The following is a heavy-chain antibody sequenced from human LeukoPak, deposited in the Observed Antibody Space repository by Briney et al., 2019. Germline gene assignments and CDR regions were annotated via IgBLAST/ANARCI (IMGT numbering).Heavy chain of an antibody. CDR3: ARGSSSSFNFDL. J-gene: IGHJ2*01. CDR2: FYYSGST. CDR1: GGSISSCH. D-gene: IGHD6-13*01. V-gene: IGHV4-59*13. Sequence: SEPLTLTCAVSGGSISSCHWIWIREPPGKGLEGIGNFYYSGSTNYNPSLESRVTLPVDPSKGQSAPTVSSGTAADTAVYYCARGSSSSFNFDLWGRGTLVTVSS.